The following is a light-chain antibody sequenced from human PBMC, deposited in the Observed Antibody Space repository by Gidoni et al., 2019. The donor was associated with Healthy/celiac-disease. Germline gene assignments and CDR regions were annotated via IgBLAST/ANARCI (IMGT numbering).Light chain of an antibody. CDR3: GSYTSSSTPYV. CDR2: DVS. V-gene: IGLV2-14*01. J-gene: IGLJ1*01. CDR1: SSDVGVYNY. Sequence: QSALTQPASVSGSPGQSITISCTGTSSDVGVYNYVSWYQQHPGKAPKLMIYDVSNRPSGVSNRFSGSKSGNTASLTISGLKAEDEADYYCGSYTSSSTPYVFGTGTKVTVL.